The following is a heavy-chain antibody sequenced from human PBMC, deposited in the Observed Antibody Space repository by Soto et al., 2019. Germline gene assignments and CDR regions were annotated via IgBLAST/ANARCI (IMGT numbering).Heavy chain of an antibody. Sequence: QVQLVQSGAEVKKPGSSVKVSCKASGGTFSSYALSWVRQAPGQGLEWMGGIIPMSGATNYAQKFQGIVTFTADESTNTASLELTSLRSEDTAVYYCARGGPASDYGGQGTLVTVSS. D-gene: IGHD2-2*01. CDR1: GGTFSSYA. CDR2: IIPMSGAT. V-gene: IGHV1-69*12. CDR3: ARGGPASDY. J-gene: IGHJ4*02.